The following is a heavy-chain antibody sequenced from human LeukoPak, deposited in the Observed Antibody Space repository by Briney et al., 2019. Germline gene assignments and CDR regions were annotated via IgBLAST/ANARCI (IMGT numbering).Heavy chain of an antibody. Sequence: SVKVPCKASGDSFSSYAITWVRQAPGQGLEWLGRIIPIFGTANYPQKFQGRVTITADILSSTAYIEMTNLTSDDTAVYFCAKQGAARQDYYMDVWGNGTTVSVS. V-gene: IGHV1-69*06. CDR2: IIPIFGTA. CDR1: GDSFSSYA. D-gene: IGHD5-18*01. J-gene: IGHJ6*03. CDR3: AKQGAARQDYYMDV.